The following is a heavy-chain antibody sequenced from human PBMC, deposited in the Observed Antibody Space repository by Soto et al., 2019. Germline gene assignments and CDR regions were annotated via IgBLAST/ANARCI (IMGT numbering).Heavy chain of an antibody. D-gene: IGHD6-13*01. CDR3: TTGPSAAGDYYYYGMDV. V-gene: IGHV3-15*07. Sequence: GGSLRLSCAASGFTFSNAWMNWVRQAPGKGLEWVGRIKSKTDGGTTDYAAPVKGRFTISRDDSKNTLYLQMNSLKTEDTAVYYCTTGPSAAGDYYYYGMDVWGQGTTVTVSS. J-gene: IGHJ6*02. CDR1: GFTFSNAW. CDR2: IKSKTDGGTT.